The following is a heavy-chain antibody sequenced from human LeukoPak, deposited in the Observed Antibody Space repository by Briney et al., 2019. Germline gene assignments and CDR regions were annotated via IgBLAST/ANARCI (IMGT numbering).Heavy chain of an antibody. D-gene: IGHD3-10*01. CDR1: GGSISSYY. Sequence: SETLSLTCTVSGGSISSYYWSWIRQPPGKGLEWIGYIYYGGSTNYNPSLKSRVTISVDTSKNQFSLKLSSVTAADTAMYYCARDLRDFGENRFDPWGQGTLVTVSS. CDR3: ARDLRDFGENRFDP. CDR2: IYYGGST. J-gene: IGHJ5*02. V-gene: IGHV4-59*01.